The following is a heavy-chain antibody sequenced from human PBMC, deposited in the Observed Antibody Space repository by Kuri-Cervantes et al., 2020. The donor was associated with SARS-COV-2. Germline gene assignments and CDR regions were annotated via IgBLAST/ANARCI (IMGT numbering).Heavy chain of an antibody. Sequence: GESLKILCPASGFPVASNYINWVRQAPEKGLEWISSIYSGRSTHYAEFLKGRLTISRDTSKNTVYLQMNSLRGEDTGVYYCARDSICSTCDTPDYYGMDVWGQGTTATVSS. V-gene: IGHV3-66*01. CDR3: ARDSICSTCDTPDYYGMDV. CDR2: IYSGRST. J-gene: IGHJ6*02. CDR1: GFPVASNY. D-gene: IGHD2-15*01.